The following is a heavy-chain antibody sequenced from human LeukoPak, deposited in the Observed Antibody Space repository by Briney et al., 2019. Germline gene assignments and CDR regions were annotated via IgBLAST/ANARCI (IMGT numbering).Heavy chain of an antibody. D-gene: IGHD3-22*01. Sequence: ASVKVSCKASGGTFSSYAISWVRQAPGQGLEWMGGIIPIFGTANYAQKFQGRVTITADESTSTAYMELSSLSSEDTAVYYCARVLTRDYDRSGYVNWFDPWGQGTLVTVSS. CDR3: ARVLTRDYDRSGYVNWFDP. V-gene: IGHV1-69*13. CDR2: IIPIFGTA. CDR1: GGTFSSYA. J-gene: IGHJ5*02.